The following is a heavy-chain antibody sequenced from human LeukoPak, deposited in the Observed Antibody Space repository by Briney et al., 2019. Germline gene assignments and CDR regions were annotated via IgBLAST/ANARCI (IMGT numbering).Heavy chain of an antibody. CDR2: IYYSGST. Sequence: PSETLSLTCTVSGGSISSGDYYWSWIRQPPGKGLEWIGYIYYSGSTYYNPSLKSRVTISVDTSKNQFSLKLSSVTAADTAVYYCARAPHCGGDCLGGFDLWGRGTLVTVSS. J-gene: IGHJ2*01. CDR3: ARAPHCGGDCLGGFDL. V-gene: IGHV4-30-4*01. CDR1: GGSISSGDYY. D-gene: IGHD2-21*02.